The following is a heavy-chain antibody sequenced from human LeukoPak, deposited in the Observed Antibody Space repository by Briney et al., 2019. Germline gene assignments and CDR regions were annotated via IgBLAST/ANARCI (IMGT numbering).Heavy chain of an antibody. CDR1: GFTFSSYA. CDR2: ISGSGGST. Sequence: GGSLRLSCAASGFTFSSYAMSWVRQAPGKGLEWVSAISGSGGSTYYADSVKGRFTISRDDSKNTLYLQMNSLRAEDTAVYYCAKGPFIRGAEYFQHWGQGTLVTVSS. J-gene: IGHJ1*01. D-gene: IGHD3-16*01. CDR3: AKGPFIRGAEYFQH. V-gene: IGHV3-23*01.